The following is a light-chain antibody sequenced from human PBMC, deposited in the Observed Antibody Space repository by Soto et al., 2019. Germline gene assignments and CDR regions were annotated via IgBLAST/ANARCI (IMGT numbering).Light chain of an antibody. CDR2: DAS. CDR1: QSISSW. Sequence: DIQMTQSPSTLSASVGDTVTITCRASQSISSWLAWYQQKPGKAPKLLIYDASSLESGVPSRFSGSGSGTDFTLTISSLQPEDFATYYCQQSYSTPRTFGQGTKVDIK. CDR3: QQSYSTPRT. J-gene: IGKJ1*01. V-gene: IGKV1-39*01.